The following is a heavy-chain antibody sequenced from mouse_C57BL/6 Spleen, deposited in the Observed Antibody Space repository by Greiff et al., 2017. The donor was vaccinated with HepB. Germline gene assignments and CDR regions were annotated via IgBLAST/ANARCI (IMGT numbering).Heavy chain of an antibody. CDR1: GYTFTSYG. J-gene: IGHJ4*01. CDR3: ARSREGYYAMDY. Sequence: QVQLKESGAELARPGASVKLSCKASGYTFTSYGISWVKQRTGQGLEWIGEIYPRSGNTYYNEKFKGKATLTADKSSSTAYMELRSLTSEDAAVYFCARSREGYYAMDYWGQGTSVTVSS. CDR2: IYPRSGNT. V-gene: IGHV1-81*01.